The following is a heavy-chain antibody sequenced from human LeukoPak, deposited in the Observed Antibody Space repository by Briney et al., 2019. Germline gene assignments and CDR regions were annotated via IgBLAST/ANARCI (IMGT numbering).Heavy chain of an antibody. CDR3: AREAVTTGPTVFDY. D-gene: IGHD4-11*01. Sequence: GASVKVSCKASGYTFTSYDINWVRQAPGQGLEWMGWISAYNGNTNYAQKLQGRVTMTTDTSTSTAYMELRSLRSDDTAVYYCAREAVTTGPTVFDYWGQGTLVTVSS. V-gene: IGHV1-18*01. J-gene: IGHJ4*02. CDR2: ISAYNGNT. CDR1: GYTFTSYD.